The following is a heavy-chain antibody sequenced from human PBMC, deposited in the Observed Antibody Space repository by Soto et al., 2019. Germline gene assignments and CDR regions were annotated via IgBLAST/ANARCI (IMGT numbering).Heavy chain of an antibody. CDR1: GFTFSSYG. D-gene: IGHD1-26*01. CDR2: ISYDGSNK. J-gene: IGHJ4*02. V-gene: IGHV3-30*18. CDR3: AKDSGSYFSSPDY. Sequence: QVQLVESGGGVVQPGRSLRLSCAASGFTFSSYGMHWVRRAPGKGLEWVAVISYDGSNKYYADSVKGRFTISRDNSKNTLYLQMNSLRAEDTAVYYCAKDSGSYFSSPDYWGQGTLVTVSS.